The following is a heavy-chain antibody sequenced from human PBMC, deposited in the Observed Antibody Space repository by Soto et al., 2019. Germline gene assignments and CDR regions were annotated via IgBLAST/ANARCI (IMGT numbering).Heavy chain of an antibody. CDR1: GFTFSSYD. D-gene: IGHD3-10*01. V-gene: IGHV3-13*01. Sequence: EVQLVESGGGLVQPGGSLRLSCAASGFTFSSYDMHWVRQATGKGLEWVSAIGTAGDTYYPGSVKARFTISRENAKNSLYLQMNSLRAGDTAVYYCARAGYYGSWKDAFDIWGQGTMVTVSS. CDR3: ARAGYYGSWKDAFDI. J-gene: IGHJ3*02. CDR2: IGTAGDT.